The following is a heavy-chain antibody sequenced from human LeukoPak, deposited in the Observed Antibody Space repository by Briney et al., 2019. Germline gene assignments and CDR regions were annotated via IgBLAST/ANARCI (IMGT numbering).Heavy chain of an antibody. J-gene: IGHJ4*02. D-gene: IGHD3-10*01. CDR2: INNDGSST. Sequence: AGGSLRLSRAASGFTFSSYWMYWVRQAPGKGLVWVSRINNDGSSTSYADSYADSVKGRFTISRDNAKNTLYLQMNSLRAEDTAVYYCAKERRPMVRGVIIQDWGQGTLVTVSS. CDR3: AKERRPMVRGVIIQD. CDR1: GFTFSSYW. V-gene: IGHV3-74*01.